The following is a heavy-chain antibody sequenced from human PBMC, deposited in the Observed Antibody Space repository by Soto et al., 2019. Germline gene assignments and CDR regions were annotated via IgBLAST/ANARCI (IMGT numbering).Heavy chain of an antibody. Sequence: HPGGSLRLSCAASGFTFSSYAMSWVRQAPGKGLEWVSAISGSGGSTYYADSVKGRFTISRDNSKNTLYLQMNSLRAEDTAVYYCAKDKRLPRDAFDIWGQGTMVTVSS. CDR1: GFTFSSYA. V-gene: IGHV3-23*01. CDR3: AKDKRLPRDAFDI. CDR2: ISGSGGST. J-gene: IGHJ3*02. D-gene: IGHD6-25*01.